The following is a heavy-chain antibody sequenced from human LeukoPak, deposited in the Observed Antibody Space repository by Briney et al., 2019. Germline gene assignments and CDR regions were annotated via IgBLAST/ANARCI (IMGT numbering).Heavy chain of an antibody. V-gene: IGHV1-2*02. CDR2: INPNSGGT. CDR1: GYTFTDYY. D-gene: IGHD3-10*01. Sequence: GASVKVSCKASGYTFTDYYMHWVRQAPGQGLEWMGWINPNSGGTNYAQKFQGRVTMTRDTSISTAYMELSRLRSDDTAVYYCASAIGRYYGSGSYYYWGQGTLVTVSS. CDR3: ASAIGRYYGSGSYYY. J-gene: IGHJ4*02.